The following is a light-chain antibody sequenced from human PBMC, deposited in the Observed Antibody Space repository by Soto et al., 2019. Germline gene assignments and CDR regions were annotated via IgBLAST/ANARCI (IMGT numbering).Light chain of an antibody. CDR2: GNS. CDR3: QFYDSSLSGLV. Sequence: QSVLTQPPSVSGAPGQRVTISCTGSSSNIGAGYDVHWYQQLPGTAPKLLIYGNSNRPSGVPDRFSGSKSGNSASLAITGLQGVDEADFYCQFYDSSLSGLVFGGGTKLTVL. J-gene: IGLJ2*01. V-gene: IGLV1-40*01. CDR1: SSNIGAGYD.